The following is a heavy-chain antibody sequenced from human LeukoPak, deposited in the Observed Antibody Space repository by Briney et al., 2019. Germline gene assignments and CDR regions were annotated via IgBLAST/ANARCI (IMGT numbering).Heavy chain of an antibody. D-gene: IGHD6-13*01. V-gene: IGHV3-72*01. CDR2: SATTKPNSCTT. CDR1: GFSIADHH. CDR3: VRVVTTRSGWYHFDN. Sequence: TGGSLRLSCAGAGFSIADHHMDWVRQAPGTGLEWIGRSATTKPNSCTTQYDASVRGRFTISRDDSQNSLYLHLNSLKTEDTAVYYCVRVVTTRSGWYHFDNWGLGTLVSVSS. J-gene: IGHJ4*02.